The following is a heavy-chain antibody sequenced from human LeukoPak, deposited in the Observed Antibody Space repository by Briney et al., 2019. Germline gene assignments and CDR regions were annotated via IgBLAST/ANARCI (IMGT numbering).Heavy chain of an antibody. CDR2: INHSGRT. V-gene: IGHV4-34*01. J-gene: IGHJ3*02. CDR1: GGSLSGNY. D-gene: IGHD4-17*01. Sequence: PSETPSLTCGVYGGSLSGNYWSWIRQPPGKGLEWIGEINHSGRTNYNPSLKSRVTISADTSKNQLSLRLSSVTAADTAVYFCARGSGDYENYAFDIWGQGTTVTVSS. CDR3: ARGSGDYENYAFDI.